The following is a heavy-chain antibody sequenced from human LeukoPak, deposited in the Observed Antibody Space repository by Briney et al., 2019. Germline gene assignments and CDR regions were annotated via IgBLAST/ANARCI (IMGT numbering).Heavy chain of an antibody. CDR3: ARGYSYGSPTDDFDY. CDR2: IFSGGST. J-gene: IGHJ4*01. V-gene: IGHV3-53*01. CDR1: GFTVSSNY. D-gene: IGHD5-18*01. Sequence: GGSLRLSCAASGFTVSSNYMSWVRQAPGKGLEGVSVIFSGGSTYYAESVNARLSISKDNSKNTLYLRMNSLRAEHTAVYYCARGYSYGSPTDDFDYWGQGTLVTASS.